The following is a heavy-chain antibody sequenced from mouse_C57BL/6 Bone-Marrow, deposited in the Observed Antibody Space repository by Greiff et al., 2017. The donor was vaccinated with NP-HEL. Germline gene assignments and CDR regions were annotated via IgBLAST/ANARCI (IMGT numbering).Heavy chain of an antibody. V-gene: IGHV1-18*01. Sequence: EVKLMESGPELVKPGASVKIPCKASGYTFTDYNMDWVKQSHGKSLEWIGDINPNNGGTIYNQKFKGKATLTVDKSSSTAYMERRSLTSEDTAVYYCARMSSYNWFAYWGQGTLVTVSA. CDR3: ARMSSYNWFAY. J-gene: IGHJ3*01. CDR2: INPNNGGT. CDR1: GYTFTDYN. D-gene: IGHD1-1*01.